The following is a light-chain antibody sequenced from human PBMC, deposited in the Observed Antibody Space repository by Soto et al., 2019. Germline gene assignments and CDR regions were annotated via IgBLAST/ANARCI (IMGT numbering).Light chain of an antibody. J-gene: IGKJ1*01. CDR2: ETS. V-gene: IGKV1-5*03. Sequence: DIQLTQSPSILSAYVGDRVTITCRASQSIGTWLAWYQQKPGKAPNLLIFETSNLESGVPSRFSGSGSGTEFTLTISSLQPDAFATYYCQQCNTYSTFGQGTKVEIK. CDR1: QSIGTW. CDR3: QQCNTYST.